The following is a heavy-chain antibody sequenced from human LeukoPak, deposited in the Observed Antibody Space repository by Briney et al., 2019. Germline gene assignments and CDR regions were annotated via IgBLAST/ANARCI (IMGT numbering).Heavy chain of an antibody. Sequence: ASVKVSCKASGYTFTGYYMHWVRQAPGQGLEWMGWTNPNSGGTNYAQKFQGRVTMTRDTSISTAYMELSRLRSDDTAVYYCARDSLYCSGGSCYSFDYWGQGTLDTVSS. V-gene: IGHV1-2*02. CDR3: ARDSLYCSGGSCYSFDY. J-gene: IGHJ4*02. CDR1: GYTFTGYY. CDR2: TNPNSGGT. D-gene: IGHD2-15*01.